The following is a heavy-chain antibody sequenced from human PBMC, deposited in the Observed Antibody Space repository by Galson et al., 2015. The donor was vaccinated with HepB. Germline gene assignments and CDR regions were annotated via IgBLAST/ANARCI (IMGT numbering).Heavy chain of an antibody. CDR3: ARGSYDILTGYPDYYYYGMDV. Sequence: SLRLSCAASGFTFSSYAMHWVRQAPGKGLEWVAVISYDGSNKYYADSVKGRFTISRDNSKSTLYLQMNSLRAEDTAVYYCARGSYDILTGYPDYYYYGMDVWVQGTTVTVSS. CDR2: ISYDGSNK. V-gene: IGHV3-30*04. D-gene: IGHD3-9*01. J-gene: IGHJ6*02. CDR1: GFTFSSYA.